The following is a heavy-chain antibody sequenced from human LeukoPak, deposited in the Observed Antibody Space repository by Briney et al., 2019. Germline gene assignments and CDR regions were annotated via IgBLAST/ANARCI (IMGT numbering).Heavy chain of an antibody. D-gene: IGHD6-6*01. CDR3: AGDLSHGLDYYYYMDV. CDR2: ISPSSGVT. J-gene: IGHJ6*03. Sequence: GASVRVSCKASGYTFTAYYMHWVRQAPGQGLEWIGWISPSSGVTNYAQKFQGRVSLTRDTFIGTAYMELSSLRSDDTAVYYCAGDLSHGLDYYYYMDVWGSGTTVTVSS. V-gene: IGHV1-2*02. CDR1: GYTFTAYY.